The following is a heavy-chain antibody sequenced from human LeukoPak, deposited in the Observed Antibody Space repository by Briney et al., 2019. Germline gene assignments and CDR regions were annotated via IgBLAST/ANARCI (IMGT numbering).Heavy chain of an antibody. CDR1: GFTFSSYA. CDR3: ARGRQYSSSPFDY. V-gene: IGHV3-23*01. J-gene: IGHJ4*02. CDR2: ISGSGGST. Sequence: PGGSLRLSCAASGFTFSSYAMSWVRQAPGKGLEWVSAISGSGGSTYYADSVKGRFTISRDNAKNSLYLQMNSLRAEDTAVYYCARGRQYSSSPFDYWGQGTLVTVSS. D-gene: IGHD6-6*01.